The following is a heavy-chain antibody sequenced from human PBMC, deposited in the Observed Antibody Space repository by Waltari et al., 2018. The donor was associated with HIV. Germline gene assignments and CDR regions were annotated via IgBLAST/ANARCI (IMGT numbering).Heavy chain of an antibody. V-gene: IGHV3-13*04. D-gene: IGHD6-13*01. CDR2: IGTAGDT. J-gene: IGHJ4*02. CDR3: ARAEKAAAGGFDY. CDR1: GFTFSSYD. Sequence: EVQLVESGGGLVQPGGSLRLSCAASGFTFSSYDMHWVRQATGKGLEWVSAIGTAGDTYYPGSVKGRFTISRENAKNSLYLQMNSLRAGDTAVYYCARAEKAAAGGFDYWGQGTLVTVSS.